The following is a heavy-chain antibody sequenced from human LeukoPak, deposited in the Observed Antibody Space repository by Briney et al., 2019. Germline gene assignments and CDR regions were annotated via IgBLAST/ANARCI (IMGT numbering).Heavy chain of an antibody. V-gene: IGHV3-11*01. CDR2: ISSGGSTL. Sequence: GGSLRLSCTTSGFTFSEFYVSWIRQAPGKGLEWISYISSGGSTLKYADSVRGRFTISRDNAKNTLFLQMNSLRGEDSAVYYCAREDNYDILTGHFQDWGRGSLVTVSS. CDR1: GFTFSEFY. J-gene: IGHJ4*02. D-gene: IGHD3-9*01. CDR3: AREDNYDILTGHFQD.